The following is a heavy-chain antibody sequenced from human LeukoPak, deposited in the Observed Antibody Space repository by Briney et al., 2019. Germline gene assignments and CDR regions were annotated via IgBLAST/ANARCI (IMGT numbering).Heavy chain of an antibody. V-gene: IGHV4-39*01. J-gene: IGHJ6*03. CDR3: ASGGATSMDV. D-gene: IGHD1-26*01. Sequence: PSETLSLTCTVSGGSISSSSYYWGWIRQPPGKGLEWIGSIYYSGSTYYNPSLKSRVTISVDTSKNQFSLKLSSVTAADTAVYYCASGGATSMDVWGKGTTVTVFS. CDR2: IYYSGST. CDR1: GGSISSSSYY.